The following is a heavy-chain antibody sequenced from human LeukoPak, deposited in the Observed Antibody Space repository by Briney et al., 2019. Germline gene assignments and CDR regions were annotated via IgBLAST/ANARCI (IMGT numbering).Heavy chain of an antibody. V-gene: IGHV4-59*11. D-gene: IGHD2-21*02. CDR1: GASISSHY. CDR2: LYDSGGT. Sequence: SETLSLTCTVSGASISSHYWSWIRQPPGTGLEWIGYLYDSGGTNYNPSLKSRVTISVDTSKNQFSLNLSSVTAADTAVYYCARVAIYCGGDCYSDYWGQGTLVTVSS. J-gene: IGHJ4*02. CDR3: ARVAIYCGGDCYSDY.